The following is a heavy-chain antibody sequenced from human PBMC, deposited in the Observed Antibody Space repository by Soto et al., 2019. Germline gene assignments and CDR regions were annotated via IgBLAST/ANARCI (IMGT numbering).Heavy chain of an antibody. J-gene: IGHJ5*02. CDR3: VRDRGSMVRVYNWFDP. CDR1: GFTFSNYW. CDR2: INSDGSST. V-gene: IGHV3-74*01. Sequence: EVQLVESGGGLVQPGGSLRLSCAASGFTFSNYWMHRVRQAPGKGLVWVSRINSDGSSTSYADSVKGRFTISRDNAKNTLYLEMNSLRAEDTAVYYCVRDRGSMVRVYNWFDPWGQGTLVTVSS. D-gene: IGHD3-10*01.